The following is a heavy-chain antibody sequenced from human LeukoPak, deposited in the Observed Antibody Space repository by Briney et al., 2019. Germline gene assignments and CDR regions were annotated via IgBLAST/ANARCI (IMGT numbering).Heavy chain of an antibody. CDR1: GLSFNTYA. Sequence: GGSLRLSCVDSGLSFNTYAMHRVRQAPGKGLEWVAAISYDGSYTYYRDSVRGRFTISRDNSKNTMYLQMNSLRAEDTAMYYCARALDVWGKGTTVTVSS. V-gene: IGHV3-30*04. CDR2: ISYDGSYT. CDR3: ARALDV. J-gene: IGHJ6*04.